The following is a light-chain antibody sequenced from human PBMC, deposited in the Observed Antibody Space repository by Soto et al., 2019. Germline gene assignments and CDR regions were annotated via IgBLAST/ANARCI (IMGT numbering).Light chain of an antibody. J-gene: IGKJ2*01. Sequence: EIVLTQSPGTLSLSPGERATLSCRASQSVSSSYLAWYQQKPGQAPRLLIYGASSRATGIPDRFSGSESGTDFTLTISRLEPEDFAVYYCQQYGGSPKYTFGQGTKLEIK. CDR1: QSVSSSY. CDR3: QQYGGSPKYT. V-gene: IGKV3-20*01. CDR2: GAS.